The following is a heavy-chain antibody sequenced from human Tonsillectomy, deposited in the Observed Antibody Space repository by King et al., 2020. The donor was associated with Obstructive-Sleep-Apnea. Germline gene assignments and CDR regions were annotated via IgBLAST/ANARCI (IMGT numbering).Heavy chain of an antibody. CDR2: INPNSGGT. D-gene: IGHD1-1*01. CDR1: GYTFTGYY. J-gene: IGHJ6*02. V-gene: IGHV1-2*02. CDR3: ARENADSDEEKGMDV. Sequence: QLVQSGAEVKKPGASVKVSCKASGYTFTGYYMHWARQAPGQGLEWKGWINPNSGGTNYAKKFQGRVTMTRDTSISTAYMELSRLRSDDTAVYYCARENADSDEEKGMDVWGQGTTVTVSS.